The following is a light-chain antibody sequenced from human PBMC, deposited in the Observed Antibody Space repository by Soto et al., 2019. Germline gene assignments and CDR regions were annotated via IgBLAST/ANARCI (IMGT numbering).Light chain of an antibody. Sequence: DIQMTQSPSTLSASVGDRVSITCRASQIISSWLAWYQQKPGKAPKLLIYEASRLESGVPSRFSGSGSGTEFTLTISSLQPDDFATYYCQQYNSFSAWTFGQGTKVDIK. CDR1: QIISSW. V-gene: IGKV1-5*03. CDR3: QQYNSFSAWT. J-gene: IGKJ2*01. CDR2: EAS.